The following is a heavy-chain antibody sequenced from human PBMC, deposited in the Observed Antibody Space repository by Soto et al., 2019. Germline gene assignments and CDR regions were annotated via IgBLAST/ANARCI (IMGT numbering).Heavy chain of an antibody. CDR3: ARRISSSWYDYYYYGMDV. J-gene: IGHJ6*02. Sequence: SLRLSCEASVFTFSSYAMHWVRQAPGKGLEWVAVISYDGSNKYYADSVKGRFTISRDNSKNTLYLQMNSLRAEDTAVYYCARRISSSWYDYYYYGMDVWGQGTTVTVSS. V-gene: IGHV3-30-3*01. CDR2: ISYDGSNK. D-gene: IGHD6-13*01. CDR1: VFTFSSYA.